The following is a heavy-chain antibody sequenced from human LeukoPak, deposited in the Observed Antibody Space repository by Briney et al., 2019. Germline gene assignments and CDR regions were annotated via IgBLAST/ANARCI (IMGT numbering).Heavy chain of an antibody. J-gene: IGHJ4*02. CDR3: ARGYSSGFIDY. CDR1: GGSISSYY. Sequence: SETLSLTCTVSGGSISSYYWSRIRQPPGKGLEWIGYIYYSGSTNYNPSLKSRVTISVDTSKNQFSLKLSSVTAADTAVYYCARGYSSGFIDYWGQGTLVTVSS. V-gene: IGHV4-59*01. CDR2: IYYSGST. D-gene: IGHD6-19*01.